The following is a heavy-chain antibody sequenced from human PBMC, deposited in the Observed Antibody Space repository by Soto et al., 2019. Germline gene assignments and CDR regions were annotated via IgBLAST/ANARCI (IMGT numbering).Heavy chain of an antibody. CDR3: ASVPIWCGSSSCYTEGFDS. CDR2: ISAGGSDT. V-gene: IGHV3-23*01. D-gene: IGHD2-2*01. J-gene: IGHJ4*02. CDR1: GFVFSDYA. Sequence: EVQLLDSGGGWVQPGGSLRLSCVASGFVFSDYAMSWVRQAPGKGLEWVSAISAGGSDTYDADSVKGRFTVSRVNSKNTLYLQMNTLRAEDTAIYYCASVPIWCGSSSCYTEGFDSWGQGTLVTVSS.